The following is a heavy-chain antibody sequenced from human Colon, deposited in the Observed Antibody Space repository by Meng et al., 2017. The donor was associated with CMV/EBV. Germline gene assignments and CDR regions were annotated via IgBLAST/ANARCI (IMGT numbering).Heavy chain of an antibody. V-gene: IGHV3-48*04. D-gene: IGHD4-23*01. CDR1: GFTFDTYN. CDR3: ARERLGTLRYYFDH. Sequence: GESLKISCAASGFTFDTYNMNWVRQPPGKGLEWISYISGISTTIYYADSVRGRFTVSRDHAKKFLYLQMNNLRAEDTAVYYCARERLGTLRYYFDHWGQGDLVTVSS. CDR2: ISGISTTI. J-gene: IGHJ4*02.